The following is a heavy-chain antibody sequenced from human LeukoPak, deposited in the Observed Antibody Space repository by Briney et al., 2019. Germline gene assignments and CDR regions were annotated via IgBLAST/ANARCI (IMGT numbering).Heavy chain of an antibody. D-gene: IGHD3-3*01. J-gene: IGHJ4*02. CDR1: GYTLTELS. V-gene: IGHV1-24*01. Sequence: ASVKVSCKVSGYTLTELSMHWVRQAPGKGLEWMGGFDPEDGETIYAQKFQGRVTMTEDTSTDTAYMELSSLRSEDTAVYYCATGHYYDFWSGSWGQGTLVTVSS. CDR2: FDPEDGET. CDR3: ATGHYYDFWSGS.